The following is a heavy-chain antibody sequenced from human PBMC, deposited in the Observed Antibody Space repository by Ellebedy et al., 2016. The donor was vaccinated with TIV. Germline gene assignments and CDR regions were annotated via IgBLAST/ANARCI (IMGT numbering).Heavy chain of an antibody. CDR3: ATRKAMAGGIEY. V-gene: IGHV4-39*01. Sequence: MPSETLSLTCTVSGGSISRSTYYWAWIRQPPGKGLECIGSINYSGNTYYTPSLKSRVTMSVDTSKNQFSMNLSSVTAAETALYYCATRKAMAGGIEYWGQGTLITVSS. CDR1: GGSISRSTYY. J-gene: IGHJ4*02. D-gene: IGHD6-19*01. CDR2: INYSGNT.